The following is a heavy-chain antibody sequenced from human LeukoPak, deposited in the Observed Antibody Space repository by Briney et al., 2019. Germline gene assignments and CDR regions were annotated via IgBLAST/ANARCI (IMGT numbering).Heavy chain of an antibody. V-gene: IGHV3-74*03. Sequence: GGSLRLSCAASGFTFSSYWMHWVRQAPGKGLEWVARINSDGSSTKYAGSAKGRFTISRDNAKNTVHLQMNSLRAEDTAVYYCTIHMYDGYEGSSDTTMVRSPWGQGTLVTVSS. CDR3: TIHMYDGYEGSSDTTMVRSP. CDR2: INSDGSST. J-gene: IGHJ5*02. D-gene: IGHD5-18*01. CDR1: GFTFSSYW.